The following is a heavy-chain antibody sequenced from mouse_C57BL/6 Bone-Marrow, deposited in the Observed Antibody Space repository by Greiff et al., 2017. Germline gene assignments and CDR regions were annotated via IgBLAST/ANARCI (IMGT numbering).Heavy chain of an antibody. Sequence: VQLQQSGPELVKPGASVKIPCKASGYTFTDYNMDWVKQSHGKSLEWIGDINPNNGGTIYNQKFKGKSTLTVDKSSSTAYMELRSLTSEDTAVYYCARKRNYGSYFDYWGQGTTLTVSS. J-gene: IGHJ2*01. CDR1: GYTFTDYN. CDR3: ARKRNYGSYFDY. V-gene: IGHV1-18*01. D-gene: IGHD1-1*01. CDR2: INPNNGGT.